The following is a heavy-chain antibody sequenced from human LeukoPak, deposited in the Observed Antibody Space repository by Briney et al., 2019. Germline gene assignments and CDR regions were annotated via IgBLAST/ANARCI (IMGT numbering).Heavy chain of an antibody. V-gene: IGHV4-34*01. CDR1: GGSFSGYY. CDR3: ARGSSFPRDAVRF. D-gene: IGHD6-6*01. Sequence: PSETLSLTCAVYGGSFSGYYWSWIRQPPGKGLEWIGEINHSGSTNYNPSLKSRVTISVDTSKNQFSLKLSSVTAADTAVYYCARGSSFPRDAVRFWGQGTLVTVSS. CDR2: INHSGST. J-gene: IGHJ4*02.